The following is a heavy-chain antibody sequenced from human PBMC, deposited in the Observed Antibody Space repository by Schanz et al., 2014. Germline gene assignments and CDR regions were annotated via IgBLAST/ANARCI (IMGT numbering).Heavy chain of an antibody. J-gene: IGHJ3*01. D-gene: IGHD3-3*01. Sequence: LVVESGGGLVQPGGSLRLSCAASGFTFSDYYMSWIRQAPGKGLEWLSYISRDGTTSYYADSVKGRFTISRDNAKNSLYLEMTSLRGEDTAVFYCARTASHDVWRGYIPHYAFDLWGQGTVVIVSS. V-gene: IGHV3-11*01. CDR2: ISRDGTTS. CDR1: GFTFSDYY. CDR3: ARTASHDVWRGYIPHYAFDL.